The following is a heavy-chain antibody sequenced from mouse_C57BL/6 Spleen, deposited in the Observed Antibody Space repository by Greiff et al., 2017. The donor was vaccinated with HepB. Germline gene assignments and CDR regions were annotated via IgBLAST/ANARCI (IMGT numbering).Heavy chain of an antibody. Sequence: EVKLMEPGGGLVQPGGSLSLSCAASGFTFTDYYMSWVRQTPGQALEWLGFISNKANGYTTEYSATVKGLFTISRDNSQRILYLQMNALRAEASASYYCARCLADYGVGSYFDVWGTGTTVTVSS. CDR3: ARCLADYGVGSYFDV. CDR2: ISNKANGYTT. V-gene: IGHV7-3*01. D-gene: IGHD2-4*01. CDR1: GFTFTDYY. J-gene: IGHJ1*03.